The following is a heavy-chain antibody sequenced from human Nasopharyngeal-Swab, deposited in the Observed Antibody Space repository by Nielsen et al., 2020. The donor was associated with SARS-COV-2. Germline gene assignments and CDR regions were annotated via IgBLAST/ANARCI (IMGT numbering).Heavy chain of an antibody. V-gene: IGHV3-73*01. CDR1: GFTFSGSA. Sequence: GESLKISCAASGFTFSGSAMHWVRQASGKGLEWVGRIRSKANSYATAYAASVKGRFTISRDDSTNTAYLQMNSLKTEDTAVYYCTRDAFDYWGQGTLVTVSS. CDR2: IRSKANSYAT. J-gene: IGHJ4*02. CDR3: TRDAFDY.